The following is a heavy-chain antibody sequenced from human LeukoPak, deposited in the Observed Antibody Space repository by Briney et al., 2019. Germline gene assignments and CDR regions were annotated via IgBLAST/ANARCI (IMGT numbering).Heavy chain of an antibody. V-gene: IGHV3-23*01. CDR3: AKGSCSGGSCYSRVDYYYYMDV. CDR1: GITFSSYG. Sequence: PGGTLRLSCAASGITFSSYGMSWVRQAPGKGLEWVSSISSTGGTTYYADSVKGRFTISRDNSKNTLYLQMNSLRAEDTAVYYCAKGSCSGGSCYSRVDYYYYMDVWGKGTTVTISS. J-gene: IGHJ6*03. CDR2: ISSTGGTT. D-gene: IGHD2-15*01.